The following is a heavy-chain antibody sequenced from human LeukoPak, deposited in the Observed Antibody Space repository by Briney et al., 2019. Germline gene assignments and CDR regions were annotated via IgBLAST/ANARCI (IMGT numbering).Heavy chain of an antibody. J-gene: IGHJ4*02. CDR1: GGSISGYY. V-gene: IGHV4-59*01. CDR2: IYYSGST. CDR3: ARRYGYFDY. D-gene: IGHD6-13*01. Sequence: SQTLSLTCAVSGGSISGYYWSWIRQPPGKGLEWIGYIYYSGSTNYNPSLKSRVTISVDTSKNQFSLKLSSVTAADTAVYYCARRYGYFDYWGQGTLVTVPS.